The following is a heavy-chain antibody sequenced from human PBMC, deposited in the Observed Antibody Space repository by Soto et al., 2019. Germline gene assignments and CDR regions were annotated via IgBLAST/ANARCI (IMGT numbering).Heavy chain of an antibody. Sequence: SVKVSCKASGGTFSSYAISWVRQAPGQGLEWMGGIIPIFGTANYAQKFQGRVTITADESTSTAYMELSSLRSEDTAVYYCARDLFRTPSYYYYGMDVWGQGTTVTVFS. D-gene: IGHD3-10*01. CDR1: GGTFSSYA. CDR2: IIPIFGTA. J-gene: IGHJ6*02. V-gene: IGHV1-69*13. CDR3: ARDLFRTPSYYYYGMDV.